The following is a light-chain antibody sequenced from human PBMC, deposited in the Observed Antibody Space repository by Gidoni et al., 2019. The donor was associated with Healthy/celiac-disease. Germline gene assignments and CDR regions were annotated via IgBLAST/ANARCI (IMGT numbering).Light chain of an antibody. CDR3: QQSYSTPRT. J-gene: IGKJ1*01. CDR2: AAS. Sequence: DLPMIQSPSSLSASVGHRVTITCRASQRISSYLNWYKKEPGKAPKLLIYAASSLQSGVPARFSGSGSGTDFTLTISSLQPEDFATYYCQQSYSTPRTFGQGTKVEIK. V-gene: IGKV1-39*01. CDR1: QRISSY.